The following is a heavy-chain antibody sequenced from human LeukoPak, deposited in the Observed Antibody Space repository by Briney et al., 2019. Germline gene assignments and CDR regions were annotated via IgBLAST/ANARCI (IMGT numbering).Heavy chain of an antibody. CDR3: ARETRRRYFESYYGMDV. J-gene: IGHJ6*02. Sequence: ASVKVSCKASGYTFTSYGVSWVRLAPGQGLEWMGWISGYNGDTNYAQKLQGRVTMTTDTSTSIAYMELRSLRSDDTAVYYCARETRRRYFESYYGMDVWGQGTTVTVSS. CDR1: GYTFTSYG. D-gene: IGHD3-9*01. CDR2: ISGYNGDT. V-gene: IGHV1-18*01.